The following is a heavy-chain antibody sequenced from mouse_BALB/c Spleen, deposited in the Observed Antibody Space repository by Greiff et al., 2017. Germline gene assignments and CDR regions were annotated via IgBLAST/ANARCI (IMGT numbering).Heavy chain of an antibody. Sequence: QVQLKQPGAELVKPGASVKLSCKASGYTFTSYWMHWVKQRPGQGLEWIGEINPSNGRTNYNEKFKSKATLTVDKSSSTAYMQLSSLTSEDSAVYYCARSGYDAGRYFDYWGQGTTLTVSS. J-gene: IGHJ2*01. D-gene: IGHD2-2*01. CDR2: INPSNGRT. CDR1: GYTFTSYW. CDR3: ARSGYDAGRYFDY. V-gene: IGHV1S81*02.